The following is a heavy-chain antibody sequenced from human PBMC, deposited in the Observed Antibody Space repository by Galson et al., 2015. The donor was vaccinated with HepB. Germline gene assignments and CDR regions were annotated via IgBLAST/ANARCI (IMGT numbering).Heavy chain of an antibody. Sequence: SVKVSCKASGYTFTSNGISWVRQTPRQGLEWLGWISAYEGNTKYAQKYQGRITLTRDTSTSTAYVELRSLRSDDTAVYYCARDRDNRFDYWGQGTLVTVSS. D-gene: IGHD5-24*01. CDR2: ISAYEGNT. J-gene: IGHJ4*02. CDR3: ARDRDNRFDY. CDR1: GYTFTSNG. V-gene: IGHV1-18*04.